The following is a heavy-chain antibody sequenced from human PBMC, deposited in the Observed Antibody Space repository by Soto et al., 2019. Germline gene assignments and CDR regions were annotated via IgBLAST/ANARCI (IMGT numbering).Heavy chain of an antibody. CDR1: GYTFSRCG. J-gene: IGHJ6*02. CDR3: AKMTTALGYYYHAMDV. Sequence: QVQLVESGGGVVQPGGSLRLSCAASGYTFSRCGMHWVRQAPGKGLEWVTFIAYDGSNEYYADSVKGRFTIARDNSKNTLYLQMNSLRAEDTAVYYCAKMTTALGYYYHAMDVWGQGTTVSVSS. CDR2: IAYDGSNE. D-gene: IGHD5-18*01. V-gene: IGHV3-30*18.